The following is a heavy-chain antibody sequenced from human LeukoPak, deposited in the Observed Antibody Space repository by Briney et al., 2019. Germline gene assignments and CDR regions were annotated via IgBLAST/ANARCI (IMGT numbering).Heavy chain of an antibody. CDR2: IYYSGST. J-gene: IGHJ3*02. CDR1: GCSISSYY. CDR3: ARDRGYCSSTSCYGGGAFDI. D-gene: IGHD2-2*01. Sequence: SETLSLTCTVSGCSISSYYWIWSRQPPGKGLEWIGYIYYSGSTNYNPSLKSRVTISVDTSKTQFSLKLSSVTAADTAVYYCARDRGYCSSTSCYGGGAFDIWGQGTMVTVSS. V-gene: IGHV4-59*01.